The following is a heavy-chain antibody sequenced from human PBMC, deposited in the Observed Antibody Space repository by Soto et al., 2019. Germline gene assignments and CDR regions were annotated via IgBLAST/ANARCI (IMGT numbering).Heavy chain of an antibody. V-gene: IGHV1-69*01. Sequence: QVQLVQSGAEVKKPGSSLKVSCKTSGVTFSTSGISWVRQGPGQGLEWMGGIITLFGPPKYARKFQGRVSITADDSKTTTYMELRGLSSDSKDTSYCARVPPPIRAGGICYRLDSYFDTWGQESQVVVSS. D-gene: IGHD5-18*01. CDR1: GVTFSTSG. CDR3: ARVPPPIRAGGICYRLDSYFDT. J-gene: IGHJ5*02. CDR2: IITLFGPP.